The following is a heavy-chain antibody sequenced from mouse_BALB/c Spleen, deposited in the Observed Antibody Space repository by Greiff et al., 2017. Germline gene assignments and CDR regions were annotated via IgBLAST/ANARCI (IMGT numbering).Heavy chain of an antibody. J-gene: IGHJ4*01. CDR1: GYTFTSYW. V-gene: IGHV1S22*01. D-gene: IGHD1-1*01. CDR3: TKTVVAMDY. Sequence: LQQPGSELVRPGASVKLSCKASGYTFTSYWMHWVKQRPGQGLEWIGNIYPGSGSTNYDEKFKSKATLTVDTSSSTAYMQLSSLTSEDSAVYYCTKTVVAMDYWGQGTSVTVSS. CDR2: IYPGSGST.